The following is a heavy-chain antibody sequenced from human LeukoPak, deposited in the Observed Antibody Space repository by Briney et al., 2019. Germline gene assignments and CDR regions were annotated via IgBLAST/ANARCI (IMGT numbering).Heavy chain of an antibody. V-gene: IGHV4-4*07. CDR1: GGSLSSYY. Sequence: PSETLSLTCTVSGGSLSSYYWSWIRQPAGKGLEWIGRIYTSGSTNYNPSLKSRVTISVDKSKNQFSLKLSSVTAADTAVYYCARDSSGYPPYNWFDPWGQGTLVTVSS. CDR2: IYTSGST. D-gene: IGHD3-22*01. J-gene: IGHJ5*02. CDR3: ARDSSGYPPYNWFDP.